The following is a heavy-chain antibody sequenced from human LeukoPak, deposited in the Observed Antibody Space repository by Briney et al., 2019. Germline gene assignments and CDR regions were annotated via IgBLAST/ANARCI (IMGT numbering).Heavy chain of an antibody. V-gene: IGHV4-38-2*02. CDR3: AREAKQQLVRNIDY. J-gene: IGHJ4*02. CDR1: GYSISSGYY. CDR2: IYHSGST. Sequence: SETLSLTCTVSGYSISSGYYWGWIRPPPGKGLEWIGSIYHSGSTYYNPSLRSRVTISVDTSKNQFSLKLSSVTAADTAVYYCAREAKQQLVRNIDYWGQGTLVTVSS. D-gene: IGHD6-13*01.